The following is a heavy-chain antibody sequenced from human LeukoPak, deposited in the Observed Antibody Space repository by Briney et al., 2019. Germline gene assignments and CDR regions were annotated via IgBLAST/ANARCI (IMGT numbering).Heavy chain of an antibody. CDR3: ARGGGSEFDY. CDR1: VGSISSYY. V-gene: IGHV4-59*01. J-gene: IGHJ4*02. CDR2: IYYSGST. Sequence: SETLSFTCTVSVGSISSYYWSWIRQPPGKGLEWIGYIYYSGSTNYNPSLKSRVTISVDTSKNQFSLKLSSVTAADTAVYYCARGGGSEFDYWGQGTLVTVSS. D-gene: IGHD5-12*01.